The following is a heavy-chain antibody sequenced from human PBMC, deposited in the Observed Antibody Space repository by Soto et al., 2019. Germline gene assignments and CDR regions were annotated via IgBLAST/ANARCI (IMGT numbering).Heavy chain of an antibody. CDR3: ARDPHEFWTSYWFDP. CDR2: ISAYDGKT. V-gene: IGHV1-18*01. D-gene: IGHD3-3*01. CDR1: GYNFNTYG. Sequence: ASVKVSCKTSGYNFNTYGINWVRQAPGQGLELMGWISAYDGKTTYEEKFQGRVTMTTDTSTSTAYMELRSLRSDDTAIYYCARDPHEFWTSYWFDPWGQGTPVTVSS. J-gene: IGHJ5*02.